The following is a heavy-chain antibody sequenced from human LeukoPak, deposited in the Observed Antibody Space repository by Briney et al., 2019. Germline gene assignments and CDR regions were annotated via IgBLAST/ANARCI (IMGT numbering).Heavy chain of an antibody. CDR3: ARDPYGSGGFDY. D-gene: IGHD3-10*01. J-gene: IGHJ4*02. CDR1: GGSITSYY. Sequence: SETLSLTCTVSGGSITSYYWTWIRQPPGKGLEWIGYIYYSGSTNYNPSLKSRVTISVDTSKNQFSLKLSSVTAADTAEYYCARDPYGSGGFDYWGQGTLVTVSS. V-gene: IGHV4-59*01. CDR2: IYYSGST.